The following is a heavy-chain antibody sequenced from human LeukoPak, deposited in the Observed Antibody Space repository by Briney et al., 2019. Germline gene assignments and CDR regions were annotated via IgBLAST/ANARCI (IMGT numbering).Heavy chain of an antibody. Sequence: GGSLRLSCAASGFTISSYGMHWVRQAPGKGLEWVAVIWYDGRNEYYEDSVKGRFTISRDNSKNTLYLQMNSLRAEDTAVYYCAKDGGGGSYYFDYWGQGTLVTVSS. D-gene: IGHD4-23*01. CDR1: GFTISSYG. CDR2: IWYDGRNE. J-gene: IGHJ4*02. CDR3: AKDGGGGSYYFDY. V-gene: IGHV3-30*02.